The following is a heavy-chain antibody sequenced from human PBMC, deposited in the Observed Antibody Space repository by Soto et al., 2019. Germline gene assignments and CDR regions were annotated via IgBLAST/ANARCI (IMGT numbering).Heavy chain of an antibody. CDR2: INPNSGGT. V-gene: IGHV1-2*04. J-gene: IGHJ4*02. CDR3: AILRIAARPSNVTFDY. Sequence: ASVKVACKASGYTFTGYYMHWVRQAPGQGLEWMGWINPNSGGTNYAQKFQGWVTMTRDTSISTAYMELSRLRSDDTAVYYCAILRIAARPSNVTFDYWGQVTLIIVYS. D-gene: IGHD6-6*01. CDR1: GYTFTGYY.